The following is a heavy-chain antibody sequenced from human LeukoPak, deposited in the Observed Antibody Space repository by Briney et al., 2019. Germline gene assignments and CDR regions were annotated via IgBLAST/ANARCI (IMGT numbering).Heavy chain of an antibody. Sequence: GGSLRLSCAASGFTFSSYAMSWVRQAPGKGLEWVSGISGSGPYTFYTDSVKGRFTISRDDSKNTLYLQMNSLRAEDTAVYYCAKLGTSDDYWGQGTLVTVSS. D-gene: IGHD2-2*01. CDR2: ISGSGPYT. V-gene: IGHV3-23*01. CDR3: AKLGTSDDY. CDR1: GFTFSSYA. J-gene: IGHJ4*02.